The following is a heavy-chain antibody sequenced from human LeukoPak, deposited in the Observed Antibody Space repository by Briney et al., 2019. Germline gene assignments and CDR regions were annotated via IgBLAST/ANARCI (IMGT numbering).Heavy chain of an antibody. CDR2: IIPMFGRG. CDR1: GGTFSSYA. J-gene: IGHJ6*03. CDR3: ARDRGVGATPMDV. Sequence: GSSVKVSCKASGGTFSSYAISWVRQAPGQGLEWMGGIIPMFGRGNYAQKFQGRVTITADESTSTAYMELSSLRSEDTAVYYCARDRGVGATPMDVWGKGTTVTVSS. D-gene: IGHD1-26*01. V-gene: IGHV1-69*01.